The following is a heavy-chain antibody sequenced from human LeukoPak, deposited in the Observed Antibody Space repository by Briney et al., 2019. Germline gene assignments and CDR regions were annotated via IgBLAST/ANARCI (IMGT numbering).Heavy chain of an antibody. CDR1: GYTFTSYA. Sequence: ASVKVSCKASGYTFTSYAMNWVRQAPGQGLEWMGWINTNTGNPTYAQGFTGRFVFSLDTSVSTAYLQISSLKAEDTAVYYCARYPRGASSSWYGGGYYYYMDVWGKGTTVTVSS. CDR2: INTNTGNP. J-gene: IGHJ6*03. CDR3: ARYPRGASSSWYGGGYYYYMDV. D-gene: IGHD6-13*01. V-gene: IGHV7-4-1*02.